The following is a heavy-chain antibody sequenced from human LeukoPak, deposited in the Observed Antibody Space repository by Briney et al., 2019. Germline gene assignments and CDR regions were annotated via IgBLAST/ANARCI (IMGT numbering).Heavy chain of an antibody. CDR1: GFTFSSYW. CDR2: INSDGGST. V-gene: IGHV3-74*01. D-gene: IGHD5-18*01. Sequence: GGSLRLSCAASGFTFSSYWMHWVRQAPGKGLVWVSRINSDGGSTSYADSVKGRFTISRDNAKNTLYLQMNSLRAEDTAVYYRAKDLVVRGYSYGHDYWGQGTLVTVSS. J-gene: IGHJ4*02. CDR3: AKDLVVRGYSYGHDY.